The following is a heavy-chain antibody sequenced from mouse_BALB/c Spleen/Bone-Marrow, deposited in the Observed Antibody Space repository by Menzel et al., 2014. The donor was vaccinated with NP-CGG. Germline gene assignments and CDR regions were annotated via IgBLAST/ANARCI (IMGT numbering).Heavy chain of an antibody. J-gene: IGHJ2*03. CDR2: INPGSGST. CDR1: GYAFTDYL. D-gene: IGHD2-3*01. Sequence: VQLVESGAELVRPGTSVKVSCKASGYAFTDYLMEWLKQRPGQGLEGIGVINPGSGSTNYNEKFKDKATLTADKSSSTACMQLSSLTSDDSAVYFCARYDGYFDYGGQGTSLTVAS. V-gene: IGHV1-54*01. CDR3: ARYDGYFDY.